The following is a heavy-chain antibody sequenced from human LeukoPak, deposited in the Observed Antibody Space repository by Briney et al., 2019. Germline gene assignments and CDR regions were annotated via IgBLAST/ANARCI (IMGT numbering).Heavy chain of an antibody. CDR2: MSSSSSTI. J-gene: IGHJ5*02. V-gene: IGHV3-48*01. D-gene: IGHD2-15*01. Sequence: GGSLRLSCAASGFTFSSYSMNWVRQAPGKGLEWVSYMSSSSSTIYYADSVKGRFTISRDNAKNSLYLQMNSLRAEDTAVYYCARDIVVVVASTKGPLWFDPWGQGTLVTVSS. CDR3: ARDIVVVVASTKGPLWFDP. CDR1: GFTFSSYS.